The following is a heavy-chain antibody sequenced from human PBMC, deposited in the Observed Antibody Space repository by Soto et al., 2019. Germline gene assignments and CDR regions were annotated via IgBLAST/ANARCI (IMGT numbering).Heavy chain of an antibody. CDR3: ARCPYYYDSSGYLLDS. V-gene: IGHV4-34*01. Sequence: SETLSLTCAVYGGSFSGYYWTWIRQPPGKGLEWIGEINHSGISNYNPSLKSRVTISVDTSKNHFSLWLRSVTAADTAVYYCARCPYYYDSSGYLLDSWGQGTQVTVSS. J-gene: IGHJ4*02. D-gene: IGHD3-22*01. CDR2: INHSGIS. CDR1: GGSFSGYY.